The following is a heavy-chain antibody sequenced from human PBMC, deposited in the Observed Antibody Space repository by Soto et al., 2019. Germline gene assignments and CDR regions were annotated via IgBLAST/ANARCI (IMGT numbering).Heavy chain of an antibody. Sequence: GGALRLSCAASGFTFSSYEMNWVRQAPGKGLEWVSYISSSGSTIYYADSVKGRFTISRDNAKNSLYLQMNSLRAEETAVYYCARTSGSSGCTPLDYWGQGSLGTVSS. CDR1: GFTFSSYE. CDR3: ARTSGSSGCTPLDY. CDR2: ISSSGSTI. V-gene: IGHV3-48*03. D-gene: IGHD5-12*01. J-gene: IGHJ4*02.